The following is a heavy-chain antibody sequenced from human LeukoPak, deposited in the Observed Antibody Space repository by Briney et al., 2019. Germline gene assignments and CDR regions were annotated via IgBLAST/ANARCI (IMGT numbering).Heavy chain of an antibody. V-gene: IGHV3-30*04. D-gene: IGHD6-19*01. J-gene: IGHJ6*04. CDR1: GFTFSSYA. Sequence: PGRSLRLSCAASGFTFSSYAMHWVGQAPGKGLEWVAVISYDGSNKYYADSVKGRFTISRDNSKNTLYLQMNSLRAEDTAVYYCARGGKQWLVRYYYYGMDVWGKGTTVTVSS. CDR2: ISYDGSNK. CDR3: ARGGKQWLVRYYYYGMDV.